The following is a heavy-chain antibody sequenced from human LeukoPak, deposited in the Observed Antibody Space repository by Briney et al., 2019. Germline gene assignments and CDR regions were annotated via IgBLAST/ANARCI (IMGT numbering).Heavy chain of an antibody. CDR1: GYTFTSYG. Sequence: EASVKVSCKASGYTFTSYGISWVRQAPGQGLEWMGWISAYNGNTNYAQKLQGRVTMTTDTSTSTAYMELRSLRSDDTAVYYCAGLVRGGDAFDIWGQGTMATVSS. CDR2: ISAYNGNT. J-gene: IGHJ3*02. V-gene: IGHV1-18*04. CDR3: AGLVRGGDAFDI. D-gene: IGHD3-10*01.